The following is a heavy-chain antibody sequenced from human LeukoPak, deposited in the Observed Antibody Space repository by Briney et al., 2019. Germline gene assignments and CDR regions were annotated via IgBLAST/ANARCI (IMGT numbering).Heavy chain of an antibody. D-gene: IGHD6-19*01. CDR2: IYHSGST. V-gene: IGHV4-30-2*01. CDR3: ARVAVAGTETIDY. CDR1: GGSISSGGYS. Sequence: PSETLSLTCAVSGGSISSGGYSWSWIRQPPGKGLEWIGYIYHSGSTYYNPSLKSRVTISVDRSKNQFSLELSSVTAADTAVYYCARVAVAGTETIDYWGQGTLVTVSS. J-gene: IGHJ4*02.